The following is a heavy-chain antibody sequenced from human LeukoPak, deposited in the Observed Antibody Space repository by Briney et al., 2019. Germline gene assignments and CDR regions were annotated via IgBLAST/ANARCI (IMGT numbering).Heavy chain of an antibody. CDR3: AKGRKSYYYGMDV. CDR1: GFTFSMYA. CDR2: ISGSGGST. Sequence: GGSLRLSCAASGFTFSMYAMNWVRQAPGKGLEWVSGISGSGGSTYYADSVKGRFTISRDNSKNTLYLQMNSLRAEDTAVYHCAKGRKSYYYGMDVWGQGTTVTVCS. J-gene: IGHJ6*02. D-gene: IGHD1-14*01. V-gene: IGHV3-23*01.